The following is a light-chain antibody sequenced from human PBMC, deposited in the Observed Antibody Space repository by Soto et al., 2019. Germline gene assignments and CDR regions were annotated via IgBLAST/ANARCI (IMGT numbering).Light chain of an antibody. V-gene: IGKV3-20*01. Sequence: EIVLPPSLGTLSLSPGASATLSGRGSQSVFNNHIGWYQQKPGQAPRRLIFGASFRATGIPDRFSGSGSGTDFTLTISRLEPEEFAVYYCKQYGSSPTTFGQGTKVDIK. J-gene: IGKJ1*01. CDR3: KQYGSSPTT. CDR1: QSVFNNH. CDR2: GAS.